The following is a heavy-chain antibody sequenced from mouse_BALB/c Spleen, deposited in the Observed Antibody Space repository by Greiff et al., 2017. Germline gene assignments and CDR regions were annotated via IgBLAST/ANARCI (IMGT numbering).Heavy chain of an antibody. CDR2: ILPGSGST. V-gene: IGHV1-9*01. D-gene: IGHD2-3*01. CDR1: GYTFSSYW. J-gene: IGHJ4*01. Sequence: QVQLQQSGAELMKPGASVKISCKATGYTFSSYWIEWVKQRPGHGLEWIGEILPGSGSTNYNEKFKGKATFTADTSSNTAYMQLSSLTSEDSAVYYCARWVGYFYYAMDYWGQGTSVTVSS. CDR3: ARWVGYFYYAMDY.